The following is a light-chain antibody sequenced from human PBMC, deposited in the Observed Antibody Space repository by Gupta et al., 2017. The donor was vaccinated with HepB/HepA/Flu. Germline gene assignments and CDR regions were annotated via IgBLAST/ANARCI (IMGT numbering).Light chain of an antibody. V-gene: IGKV1-39*01. Sequence: DIQMTQSPSSLSASLGDRVPITCRASQTIRNYLNWYQQKPGRAPKLLIYAASTLQSGVPSRFSGSGSGTDFTLTIRSLQPEDFATYYCQQSYDFPWTFGQGTNLEIK. J-gene: IGKJ2*02. CDR2: AAS. CDR1: QTIRNY. CDR3: QQSYDFPWT.